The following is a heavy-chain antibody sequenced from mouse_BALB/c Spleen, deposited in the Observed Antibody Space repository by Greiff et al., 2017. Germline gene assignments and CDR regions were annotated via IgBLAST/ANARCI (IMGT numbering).Heavy chain of an antibody. Sequence: QVQLQQSGAELVKPGASVKLSCKASGYTFTSYYMYWVKQRPGQGLEWIGEINPSNGGTNFNEKFKSKATLTVDKSSSTAYMQLSSLTSEDSAVYYCTRRREYYGSSVLEYWGRGSARAVSS. D-gene: IGHD1-1*01. CDR1: GYTFTSYY. V-gene: IGHV1S81*02. CDR2: INPSNGGT. J-gene: IGHJ2*01. CDR3: TRRREYYGSSVLEY.